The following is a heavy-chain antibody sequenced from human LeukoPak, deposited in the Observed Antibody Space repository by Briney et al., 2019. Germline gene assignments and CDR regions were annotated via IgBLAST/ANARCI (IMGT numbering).Heavy chain of an antibody. D-gene: IGHD1-26*01. CDR1: GFTFTSYW. V-gene: IGHV3-7*03. CDR3: ARDSPVATW. CDR2: MKEDGNEL. J-gene: IGHJ4*02. Sequence: GGSLRLSCAASGFTFTSYWMTWVRQAPGKGLEWVANMKEDGNELYYVDSVKGRFTISRDNAKNSLYLQMDSLRADDTAKYYCARDSPVATWWGQGTLVTVSS.